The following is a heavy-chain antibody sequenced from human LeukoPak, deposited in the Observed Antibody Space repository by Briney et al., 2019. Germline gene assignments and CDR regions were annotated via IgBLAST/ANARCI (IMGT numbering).Heavy chain of an antibody. D-gene: IGHD3-22*01. V-gene: IGHV3-66*01. CDR2: IYSGGST. CDR3: ASNYYDSIAFDY. CDR1: GFTFSSYA. Sequence: GGSLGLSCAASGFTFSSYAMHWVRQAPGKGLEWVSVIYSGGSTYYADSVKGRFTISRDNSKNTLYLQMNSLRAEDTAVYYCASNYYDSIAFDYWGQGTLVTVSS. J-gene: IGHJ4*02.